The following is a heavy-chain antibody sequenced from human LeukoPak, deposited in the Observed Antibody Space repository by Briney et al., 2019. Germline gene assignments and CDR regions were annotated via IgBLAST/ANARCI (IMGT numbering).Heavy chain of an antibody. V-gene: IGHV1-2*02. D-gene: IGHD3-9*01. CDR3: ARELYDILTGYYPPQRWFDP. J-gene: IGHJ5*02. CDR1: GYTFTGYY. CDR2: INPNSGGT. Sequence: ASLKDSCKASGYTFTGYYMHWVRQAPGQGLEWMGWINPNSGGTNYAQKFQGRVTMTRDTSISTAYMELSRLRSDDTAVYYCARELYDILTGYYPPQRWFDPWGQGTLVTVSS.